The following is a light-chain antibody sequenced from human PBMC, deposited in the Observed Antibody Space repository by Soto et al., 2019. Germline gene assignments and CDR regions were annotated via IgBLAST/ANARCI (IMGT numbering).Light chain of an antibody. V-gene: IGLV2-14*01. CDR3: SSYTSSSTLLYV. J-gene: IGLJ1*01. CDR2: EVS. Sequence: SALTQPASVYGFPGESITISCTGTSSDVGGYNYVSWYQQHPGKAPKLMIYEVSNRPSGASNRFSGSKSGNTASLTISGLQAEDEADYYCSSYTSSSTLLYVFGTGTKVTVL. CDR1: SSDVGGYNY.